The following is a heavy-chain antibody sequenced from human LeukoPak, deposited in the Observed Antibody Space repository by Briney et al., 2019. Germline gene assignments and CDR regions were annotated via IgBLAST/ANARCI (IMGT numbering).Heavy chain of an antibody. D-gene: IGHD1-26*01. CDR3: ARVLAWDLLRLGDY. CDR1: GFTFRDYH. CDR2: ITSSGSIR. Sequence: PGGSLRLSCAASGFTFRDYHMSWVRQAPGKGLEWVSDITSSGSIRYYADSVRGRVTISRDNAKNSLYLQMNSLRAEDTAVYYCARVLAWDLLRLGDYWGQGTQVTVSS. J-gene: IGHJ4*02. V-gene: IGHV3-11*01.